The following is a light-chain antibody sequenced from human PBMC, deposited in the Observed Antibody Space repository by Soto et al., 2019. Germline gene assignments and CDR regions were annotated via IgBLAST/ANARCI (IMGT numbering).Light chain of an antibody. CDR1: QSVSSF. CDR3: QQRINWPLT. Sequence: EIVLTQSPATLSLSPGERATLSCKASQSVSSFLAWYQQKPGQAPRLLIYDVSSRATGSPTRFSGSGSGTDFTLTISSLEPEDFAVYYCQQRINWPLTFGQGTRLEIK. J-gene: IGKJ5*01. CDR2: DVS. V-gene: IGKV3-11*01.